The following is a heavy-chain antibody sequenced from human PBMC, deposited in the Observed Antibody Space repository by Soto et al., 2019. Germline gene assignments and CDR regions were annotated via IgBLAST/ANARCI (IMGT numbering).Heavy chain of an antibody. V-gene: IGHV4-59*08. CDR2: IYYSGST. CDR3: ARLYGSGSWTFYYYYGMDV. D-gene: IGHD3-10*01. Sequence: SETLSLTCIVSGGSISDYYWSRIRQPPGKGLEWIGSIYYSGSTNYNSSLKSRVTISVDTSKNQFSLKLSSVTAADTAVYYCARLYGSGSWTFYYYYGMDVWGQGTTVTVSS. CDR1: GGSISDYY. J-gene: IGHJ6*02.